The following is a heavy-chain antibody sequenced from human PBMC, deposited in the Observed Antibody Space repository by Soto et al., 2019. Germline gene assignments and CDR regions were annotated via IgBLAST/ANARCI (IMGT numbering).Heavy chain of an antibody. CDR2: ISGSGGST. CDR3: AKDLLRREGGSSGPLRHYYYYGMDV. D-gene: IGHD6-19*01. J-gene: IGHJ6*02. CDR1: GFTFSSYA. Sequence: GGSLRLSCAASGFTFSSYAMSWVRQAPGKXLEWVSAISGSGGSTYYADSVKGRFAISRDNSKNTLYLQMNSLRAEDTAVYYCAKDLLRREGGSSGPLRHYYYYGMDVWGQGTTVTVSS. V-gene: IGHV3-23*01.